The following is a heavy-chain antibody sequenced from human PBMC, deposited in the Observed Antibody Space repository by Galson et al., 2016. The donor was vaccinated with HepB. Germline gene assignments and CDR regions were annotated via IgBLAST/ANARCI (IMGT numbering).Heavy chain of an antibody. CDR2: IYYSGTT. D-gene: IGHD6-19*01. Sequence: SETLSLTCTVSGGSISSSYYYWAWIRQTPGKGLEWIGSIYYSGTTYYNPSLQSRVTIFVDTSKNEFSLRLSLVTAADTAVYSCVRQDRAGLLNFWGRGRMVTVSS. CDR3: VRQDRAGLLNF. J-gene: IGHJ3*01. V-gene: IGHV4-39*01. CDR1: GGSISSSYYY.